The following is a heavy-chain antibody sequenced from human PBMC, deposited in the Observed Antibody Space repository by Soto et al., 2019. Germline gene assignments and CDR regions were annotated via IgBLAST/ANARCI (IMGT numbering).Heavy chain of an antibody. D-gene: IGHD1-20*01. Sequence: QVQLQESGPGLVKPSQTLSLTCTVSGGSISSGDDFWTWIRQPPGKGLEWIGYIYYSGSTYYNPSLKSRLTMSVETAKNQFSLKLSSVTAADTAVYYCARDRAKWKDYYYYGMDVWGQGTTVTVSS. J-gene: IGHJ6*02. CDR1: GGSISSGDDF. CDR2: IYYSGST. CDR3: ARDRAKWKDYYYYGMDV. V-gene: IGHV4-30-4*01.